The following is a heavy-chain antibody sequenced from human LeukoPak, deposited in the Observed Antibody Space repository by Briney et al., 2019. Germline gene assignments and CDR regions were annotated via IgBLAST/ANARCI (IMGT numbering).Heavy chain of an antibody. D-gene: IGHD2-2*01. V-gene: IGHV3-30*04. J-gene: IGHJ5*02. Sequence: PGRSLRLSCAASGFTFSSYAMHWVRQAPGKELEWVAVISYDGSNKYYADSVKGRFTISRDNSKNTLYLQMNSLRAEDTAVYYCARDRRDDPHCSSTSCPFNNWFDPWGQGTLVTVSS. CDR2: ISYDGSNK. CDR1: GFTFSSYA. CDR3: ARDRRDDPHCSSTSCPFNNWFDP.